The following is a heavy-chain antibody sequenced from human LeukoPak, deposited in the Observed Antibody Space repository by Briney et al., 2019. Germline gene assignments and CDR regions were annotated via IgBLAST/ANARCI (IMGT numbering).Heavy chain of an antibody. V-gene: IGHV4-39*01. CDR2: IYYSGST. CDR1: GGSISSSSYY. D-gene: IGHD6-13*01. Sequence: PSETLSLTCTVSGGSISSSSYYWGWIRQPPGKGLEWIGSIYYSGSTNYNPSLKSRVTISVDTSKNQFSLKLSSVTAADTAVYYCAGHWYWQQPVRDFDYWGQGTLVTVSS. J-gene: IGHJ4*02. CDR3: AGHWYWQQPVRDFDY.